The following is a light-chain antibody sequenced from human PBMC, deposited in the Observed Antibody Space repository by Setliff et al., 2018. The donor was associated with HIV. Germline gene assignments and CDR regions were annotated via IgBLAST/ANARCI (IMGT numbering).Light chain of an antibody. CDR3: QSYDTSLSGYV. Sequence: GQRVTISCTGSSSNIGAGYDVHWYQQLPGTAPKLLIYGSRNRPSGVPDRFSGSKSATSASLAITGLQAEDEADYYCQSYDTSLSGYVFGTGTKVTVL. CDR1: SSNIGAGYD. V-gene: IGLV1-40*01. J-gene: IGLJ1*01. CDR2: GSR.